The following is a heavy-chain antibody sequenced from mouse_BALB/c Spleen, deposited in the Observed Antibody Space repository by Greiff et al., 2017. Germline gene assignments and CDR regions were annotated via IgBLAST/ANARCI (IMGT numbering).Heavy chain of an antibody. CDR2: IWSGGST. CDR1: GFSLTSYG. CDR3: ARNSLLRLYWYFDV. Sequence: QVQLKESGPGLVQPSQSLSITCTVSGFSLTSYGVHWVRQSPGKGLEWLGVIWSGGSTDYNAAFISRLSISKDNSKSQVFFKMNSLQANDTAIYYCARNSLLRLYWYFDVWGAGTTVTVSS. J-gene: IGHJ1*01. D-gene: IGHD1-2*01. V-gene: IGHV2-2*02.